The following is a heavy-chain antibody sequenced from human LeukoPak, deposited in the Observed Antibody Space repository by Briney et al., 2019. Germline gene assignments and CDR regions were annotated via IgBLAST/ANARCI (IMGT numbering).Heavy chain of an antibody. V-gene: IGHV3-7*01. J-gene: IGHJ4*02. D-gene: IGHD1-26*01. CDR3: AREIGGASAY. CDR1: GFTFSNFW. Sequence: DPGGCLRLSCAASGFTFSNFWMTWVRQAPGKGLEWVANIKQDGSEKYYLDSVKGRFTISRDNAKNSLYLQMNSLRAEDTAVYYCAREIGGASAYWGQGTLVTVSS. CDR2: IKQDGSEK.